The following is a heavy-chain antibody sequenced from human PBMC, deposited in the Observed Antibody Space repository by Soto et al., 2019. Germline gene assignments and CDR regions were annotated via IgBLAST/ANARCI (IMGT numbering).Heavy chain of an antibody. J-gene: IGHJ2*01. V-gene: IGHV4-59*01. CDR1: GGSISSYY. CDR3: ARDSPYSSSCPSGWYFDL. CDR2: IYYSGST. Sequence: QVQLQESGPGLVKPSETLSLTCTVSGGSISSYYWSWIRQPPGKGLEWIGYIYYSGSTNYNPSLKSRVTISVDTSKNQFSLKLSSVTAADTAVYYCARDSPYSSSCPSGWYFDLWGRGTLVTVSS. D-gene: IGHD6-6*01.